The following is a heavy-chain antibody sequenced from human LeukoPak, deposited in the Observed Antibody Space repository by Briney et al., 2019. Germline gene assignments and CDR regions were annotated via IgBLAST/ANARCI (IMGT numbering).Heavy chain of an antibody. Sequence: ASVKVSCKASGYTFTSYAISWVRQAPGQGLEWMGWISGHNDDTNYAQRLQGRVTMITDTSTSTAYMELGNLRSDDTAVYYCARAGYCSGGSCYPYYYYYYMDVWGKGTTVTVSS. D-gene: IGHD2-15*01. J-gene: IGHJ6*03. V-gene: IGHV1-18*01. CDR1: GYTFTSYA. CDR2: ISGHNDDT. CDR3: ARAGYCSGGSCYPYYYYYYMDV.